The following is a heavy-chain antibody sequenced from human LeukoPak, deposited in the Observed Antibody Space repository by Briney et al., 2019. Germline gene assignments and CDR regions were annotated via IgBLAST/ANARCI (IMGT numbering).Heavy chain of an antibody. CDR1: GGSISSYY. J-gene: IGHJ5*02. CDR2: IYYSGST. CDR3: ARDGSEAPFDP. V-gene: IGHV4-59*01. D-gene: IGHD5-12*01. Sequence: PSETLSLTCTVSGGSISSYYWSWIRQPPGKGLEWIGYIYYSGSTNYNPSLKSRVTISVDASKNQYSLKLSSVTAADTAVYYCARDGSEAPFDPWGQGTLVTVSS.